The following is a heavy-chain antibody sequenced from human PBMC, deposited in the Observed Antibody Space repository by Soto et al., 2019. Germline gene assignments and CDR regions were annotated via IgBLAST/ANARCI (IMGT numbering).Heavy chain of an antibody. CDR3: ATSNGGTNYNWFDP. CDR2: FDPEDGET. CDR1: GYTLTELS. Sequence: ASVKVSCKVSGYTLTELSMHWVRQAPGKGLEWMGGFDPEDGETIYAQKFQGRVTMTEDTSTDTAYMELSSLRSEDTAVYYCATSNGGTNYNWFDPWGQGTLVIVFS. J-gene: IGHJ5*02. D-gene: IGHD2-8*01. V-gene: IGHV1-24*01.